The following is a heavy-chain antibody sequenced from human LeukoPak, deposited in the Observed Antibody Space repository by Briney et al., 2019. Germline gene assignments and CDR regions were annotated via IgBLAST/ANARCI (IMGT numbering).Heavy chain of an antibody. CDR2: INYSGST. J-gene: IGHJ4*02. Sequence: SETLSLTCTVSGGSIISNSYYWGWIRQPPGKGLEWIGSINYSGSTYYNPSLKSRVTISVDTSKNQFSLKLSSVTAADTAVYYCARHNTLLLGYCTNGVCPLDYWGQGTLVTVSS. V-gene: IGHV4-39*01. CDR1: GGSIISNSYY. CDR3: ARHNTLLLGYCTNGVCPLDY. D-gene: IGHD2-8*01.